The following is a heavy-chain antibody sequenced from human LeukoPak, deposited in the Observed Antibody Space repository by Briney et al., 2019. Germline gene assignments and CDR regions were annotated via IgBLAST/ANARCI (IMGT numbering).Heavy chain of an antibody. CDR2: IYYSGST. V-gene: IGHV4-39*01. J-gene: IGHJ6*03. CDR1: GGSISSSSYY. CDR3: ARQSYYYYYMDV. Sequence: SETLSLTCTVSGGSISSSSYYWGWIRQPPGKGLEWIGSIYYSGSTCYNPSLKSRVTISVDTSKNQFSLKLSSVTAADTAVYYCARQSYYYYYMDVWGKGTTVTVSS.